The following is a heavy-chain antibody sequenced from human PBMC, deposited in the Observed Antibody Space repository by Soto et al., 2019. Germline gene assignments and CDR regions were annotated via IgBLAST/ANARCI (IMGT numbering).Heavy chain of an antibody. CDR1: GGTFSSYA. CDR2: IIPIFGTA. V-gene: IGHV1-69*12. D-gene: IGHD3-22*01. J-gene: IGHJ4*02. CDR3: ALYDSSGYYLGTFDY. Sequence: QVQLVQSAAEVKKPGSSMKVSCKASGGTFSSYAISWVRQAPGQGLEWMGGIIPIFGTANYAQKFQGRVTITADESTSTAYMELSSLRSEDTAVYYCALYDSSGYYLGTFDYWGQGTLVTVSS.